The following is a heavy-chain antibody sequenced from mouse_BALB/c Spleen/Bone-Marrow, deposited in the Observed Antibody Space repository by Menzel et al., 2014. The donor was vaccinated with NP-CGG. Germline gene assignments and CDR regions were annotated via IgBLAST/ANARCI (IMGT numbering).Heavy chain of an antibody. Sequence: VQLKQSGAELVKPGASVKLSCTASGFNIKDTYMHWVKQRPEQGLEWIGRIDPANGNTKYDPKFQGKATITADTSSNTAYLQLSILTSEDSDVYYCASYYYGSSGFAYWGQGTLVTVSS. CDR2: IDPANGNT. CDR1: GFNIKDTY. J-gene: IGHJ3*01. D-gene: IGHD1-1*01. CDR3: ASYYYGSSGFAY. V-gene: IGHV14-3*02.